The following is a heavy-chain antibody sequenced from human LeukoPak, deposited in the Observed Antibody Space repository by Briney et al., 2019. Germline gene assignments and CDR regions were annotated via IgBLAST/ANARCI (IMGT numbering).Heavy chain of an antibody. J-gene: IGHJ6*02. CDR2: MNPNSGNT. Sequence: GASVKVSCKASGYTFTSYDFNWVRQATGQRPEWMGWMNPNSGNTGYAQKFQGRVTMTRNTSISTAYMELSSLRSEDTAVYYCARDRRITIFGVVIEAYYYGMDVWGQGTTVTVSS. CDR1: GYTFTSYD. D-gene: IGHD3-3*01. CDR3: ARDRRITIFGVVIEAYYYGMDV. V-gene: IGHV1-8*01.